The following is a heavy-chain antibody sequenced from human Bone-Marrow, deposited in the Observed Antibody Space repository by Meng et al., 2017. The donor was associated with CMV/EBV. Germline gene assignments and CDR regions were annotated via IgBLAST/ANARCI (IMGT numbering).Heavy chain of an antibody. CDR1: GYTFTSYG. CDR3: ARALIRGVRIDY. D-gene: IGHD3-10*01. CDR2: ISAYNGNT. J-gene: IGHJ4*02. V-gene: IGHV1-18*01. Sequence: ASVKVSCKASGYTFTSYGISWVRQAPGQGLEWMGWISAYNGNTNYAQKLQGRVTMTTDTSTSTAYMELSRLRSDDTAVYYCARALIRGVRIDYWGQGTLVTVSS.